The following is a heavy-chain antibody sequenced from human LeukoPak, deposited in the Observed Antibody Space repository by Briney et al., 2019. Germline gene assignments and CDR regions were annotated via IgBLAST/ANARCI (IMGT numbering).Heavy chain of an antibody. Sequence: PSETLSLTCTVSGGSISSSSYYWGWLRQPPGKGLEWIGSIYYSGSTYYNPSLKSRVTISVDTSKNQFSLKLSSVTAADTAVYYCARHEIMVRGVIRREFDYWGQGTLVTVSS. D-gene: IGHD3-10*01. J-gene: IGHJ4*02. CDR1: GGSISSSSYY. CDR3: ARHEIMVRGVIRREFDY. CDR2: IYYSGST. V-gene: IGHV4-39*01.